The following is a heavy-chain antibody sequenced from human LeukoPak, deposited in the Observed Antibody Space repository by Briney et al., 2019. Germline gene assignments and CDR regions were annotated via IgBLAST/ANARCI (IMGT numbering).Heavy chain of an antibody. D-gene: IGHD5-18*01. CDR1: GVTFRDYSDYW. J-gene: IGHJ4*02. Sequence: GGSLRLSCAASGVTFRDYSDYWMSWVRQAPGKGLEWVANIKQDGSEKYYVDSVKGRFTISRDNAKNSLFLQMNSLRAEDTAVYYCARVGRYSYAHNSWGQGTLVTVSS. V-gene: IGHV3-7*01. CDR3: ARVGRYSYAHNS. CDR2: IKQDGSEK.